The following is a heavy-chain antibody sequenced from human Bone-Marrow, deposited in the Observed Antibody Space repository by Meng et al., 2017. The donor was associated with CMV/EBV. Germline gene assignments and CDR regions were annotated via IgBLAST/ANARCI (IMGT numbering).Heavy chain of an antibody. CDR2: INPNSGGT. J-gene: IGHJ5*02. V-gene: IGHV1-2*02. Sequence: ASVKVSCKASGYTFTGYYMHWVRQAPGQGLEWMGWINPNSGGTNYAQKFRGRVTMTRDTSISTAYMELSRLRSDDTAVYYCARGLRYSSPYNWFDPWGQGTLVTVSS. CDR1: GYTFTGYY. D-gene: IGHD6-6*01. CDR3: ARGLRYSSPYNWFDP.